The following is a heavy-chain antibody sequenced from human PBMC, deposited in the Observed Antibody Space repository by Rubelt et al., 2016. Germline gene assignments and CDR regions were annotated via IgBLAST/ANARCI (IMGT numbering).Heavy chain of an antibody. Sequence: GASVKISCKASGYSFTTSYMHWVRQAPGQGLEWMVMIDPSGGATNYAQKFQGRITMTRDTSTSTVYLDLSSLRSEDTAVYYCAREPASTCYFDFWGQGTLVTVSS. J-gene: IGHJ4*02. CDR1: GYSFTTSY. D-gene: IGHD2/OR15-2a*01. CDR2: IDPSGGAT. V-gene: IGHV1-46*01. CDR3: AREPASTCYFDF.